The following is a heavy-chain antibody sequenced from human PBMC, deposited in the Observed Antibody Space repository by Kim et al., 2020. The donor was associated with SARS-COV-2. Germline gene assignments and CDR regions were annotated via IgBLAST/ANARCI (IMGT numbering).Heavy chain of an antibody. Sequence: SETLSLTCTVSGGSISSSSYYWGWIRQPPGKGLEWIGSIYYSGSTYYNPSLKSRVTISVDTSKNQFSLKLSSVTAADTAVYYCARDGVDDTMVRGVITILGSYYYYGMDVWGQGTTVTVSS. V-gene: IGHV4-39*07. J-gene: IGHJ6*02. CDR2: IYYSGST. CDR1: GGSISSSSYY. CDR3: ARDGVDDTMVRGVITILGSYYYYGMDV. D-gene: IGHD3-10*01.